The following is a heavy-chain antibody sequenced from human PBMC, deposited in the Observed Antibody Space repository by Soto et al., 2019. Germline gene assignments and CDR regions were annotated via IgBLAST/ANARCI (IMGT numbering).Heavy chain of an antibody. Sequence: GGSLRLSCAASGFTFSSYEMNWVRQAPGKGLEWVPYISSSGSTIYYADSVKGRFTISRDNTKNSLYLQMNSLRAEDTAVYYCATEMLPDLAAPGTGWGQGTLVTVSS. D-gene: IGHD6-13*01. CDR1: GFTFSSYE. CDR2: ISSSGSTI. CDR3: ATEMLPDLAAPGTG. J-gene: IGHJ4*02. V-gene: IGHV3-48*03.